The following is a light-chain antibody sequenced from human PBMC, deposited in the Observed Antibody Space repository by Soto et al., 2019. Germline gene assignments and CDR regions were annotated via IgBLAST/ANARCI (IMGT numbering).Light chain of an antibody. Sequence: QSALTQPASVSGSRGQSITISCTGTSSDVGGYNYVSWYQQFPGQAPNLIIYDVTNRPSGVSSRFSGSKSGNRASLTIPGLQAEDEADYYCSSYTTTTTSCVFGTGTKVTVL. CDR2: DVT. CDR3: SSYTTTTTSCV. J-gene: IGLJ1*01. V-gene: IGLV2-14*03. CDR1: SSDVGGYNY.